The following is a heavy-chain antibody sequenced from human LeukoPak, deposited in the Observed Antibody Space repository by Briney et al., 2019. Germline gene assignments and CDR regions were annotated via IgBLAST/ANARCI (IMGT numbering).Heavy chain of an antibody. D-gene: IGHD3-10*01. J-gene: IGHJ4*02. CDR3: ARNEDSGSYIDY. Sequence: PSETLSLTCTVSGGSISSSSYYWGWIRQPPGKGLEWIGSIYYSGSTYYNPSLKSRVTISVDTSKNQFSLKLSSVTAADTAVYYCARNEDSGSYIDYWGQGTLVTVSS. V-gene: IGHV4-39*07. CDR1: GGSISSSSYY. CDR2: IYYSGST.